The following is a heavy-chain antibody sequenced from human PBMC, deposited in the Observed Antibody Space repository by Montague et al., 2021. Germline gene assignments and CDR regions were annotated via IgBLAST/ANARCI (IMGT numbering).Heavy chain of an antibody. D-gene: IGHD3-10*01. CDR1: GGPFSGYF. J-gene: IGHJ6*02. Sequence: SETLSLTCGVYGGPFSGYFWTWIRQPPGKGLEWVGEINHSVDANCNPSLESRVTMTVDTSKRQFSLRLTSLTAADTAIYYCARDTWFRENLSSLHYYGIDVWGQGTTVTVSS. CDR2: INHSVDA. CDR3: ARDTWFRENLSSLHYYGIDV. V-gene: IGHV4-34*01.